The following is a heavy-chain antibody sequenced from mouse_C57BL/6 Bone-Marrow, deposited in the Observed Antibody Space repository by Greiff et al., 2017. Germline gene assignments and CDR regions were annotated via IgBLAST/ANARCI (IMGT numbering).Heavy chain of an antibody. CDR2: IDPETGGT. J-gene: IGHJ3*01. Sequence: QVQLQQSGAELVRPGASVTLSCKASGYTFTDYEMHWVKQTPVHGLEWIGAIDPETGGTAYNQKFKGKARLTADKSSSTAYMELRSLTSEDSAVYYCTRAYDYDVGLAYWGQGTLVTVSA. V-gene: IGHV1-15*01. CDR1: GYTFTDYE. D-gene: IGHD2-4*01. CDR3: TRAYDYDVGLAY.